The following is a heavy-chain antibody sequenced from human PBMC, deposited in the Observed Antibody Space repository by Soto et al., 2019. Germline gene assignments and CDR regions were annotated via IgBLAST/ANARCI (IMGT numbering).Heavy chain of an antibody. Sequence: VQLVESGGGVVQPGRSLRLSCAASGFTFSSYGMHWVRQAPGKGLEWVAVISYDGSNKYYADSVKGRFTISRDNSKNTLYLQMNSLRAEDTAVYYCAKDRRQLVRGNYFDYWGQGTLVTVSS. CDR2: ISYDGSNK. CDR3: AKDRRQLVRGNYFDY. V-gene: IGHV3-30*18. CDR1: GFTFSSYG. J-gene: IGHJ4*02. D-gene: IGHD6-6*01.